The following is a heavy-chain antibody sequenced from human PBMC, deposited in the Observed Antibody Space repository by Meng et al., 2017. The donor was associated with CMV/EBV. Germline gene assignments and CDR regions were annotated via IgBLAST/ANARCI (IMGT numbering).Heavy chain of an antibody. CDR2: ISGSGGST. D-gene: IGHD6-19*01. CDR3: AKALAGTGPFQH. J-gene: IGHJ1*01. CDR1: GFTFSSYA. Sequence: GESLKISCAASGFTFSSYAMSWVRQAPGKGLEWVSAISGSGGSTYYADSVKGRFTISRDKSKNTLYLQMNSLRAEDTAVYYCAKALAGTGPFQHWGQGTLVTVSS. V-gene: IGHV3-23*01.